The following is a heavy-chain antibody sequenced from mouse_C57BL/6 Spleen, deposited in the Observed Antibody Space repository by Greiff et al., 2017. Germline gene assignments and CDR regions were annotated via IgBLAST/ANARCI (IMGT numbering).Heavy chain of an antibody. V-gene: IGHV1-80*01. CDR2: IYPGDGDT. J-gene: IGHJ1*03. D-gene: IGHD1-1*01. CDR3: ARGGDGSSPYWYFDV. Sequence: QVQLQQSGAELVKPGASVKISCKASGYAFSSYWMNWVKQRPGKGLEWIGQIYPGDGDTNYNGKFKGKATLTADKSSSPAYLQLSSLTSEDSAVYVCARGGDGSSPYWYFDVWGTGTTVTVSS. CDR1: GYAFSSYW.